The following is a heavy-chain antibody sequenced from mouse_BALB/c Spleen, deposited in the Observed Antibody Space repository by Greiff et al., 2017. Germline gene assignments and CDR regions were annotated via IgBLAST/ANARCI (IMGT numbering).Heavy chain of an antibody. J-gene: IGHJ4*01. CDR1: GYAFSSSW. Sequence: QVQLQQSGPELVKPGASVKISCKASGYAFSSSWMNWVKQRPGQGLEWIGRIYPGDGDTNYNGKFKGKATLTADKSSSTAYMQLSSLTSVDSAVYFCARSLSAPYAMDYWGQGTSVTVSS. D-gene: IGHD6-1*01. V-gene: IGHV1-82*01. CDR2: IYPGDGDT. CDR3: ARSLSAPYAMDY.